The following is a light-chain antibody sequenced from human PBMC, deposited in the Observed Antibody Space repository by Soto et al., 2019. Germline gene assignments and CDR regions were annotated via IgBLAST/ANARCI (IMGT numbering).Light chain of an antibody. V-gene: IGLV1-40*01. Sequence: QSVLTQPPSVSGAPGQRVTISCTGSSSNIGAGYDVHWYQQLPGTAPKLLIYGNSNRPSGVPDRFSGSKSGTSASLAITGIQAEDEADYYCQSYDSSLSGRYVFGTGTKVTV. J-gene: IGLJ1*01. CDR1: SSNIGAGYD. CDR2: GNS. CDR3: QSYDSSLSGRYV.